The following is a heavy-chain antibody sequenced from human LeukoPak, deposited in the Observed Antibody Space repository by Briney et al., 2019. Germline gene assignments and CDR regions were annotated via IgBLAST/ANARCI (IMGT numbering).Heavy chain of an antibody. CDR1: GFTFSSYA. J-gene: IGHJ4*02. D-gene: IGHD4-11*01. Sequence: GGSLRLSCAASGFTFSSYAMSWVRQAPGKGLEWVSAISGSGGSTSYADSVKGRSTISRDNSKNTLYLQMNSLRDEDTAVYYCARDATTQGYFDYWGQGTLVTVSS. CDR2: ISGSGGST. V-gene: IGHV3-23*01. CDR3: ARDATTQGYFDY.